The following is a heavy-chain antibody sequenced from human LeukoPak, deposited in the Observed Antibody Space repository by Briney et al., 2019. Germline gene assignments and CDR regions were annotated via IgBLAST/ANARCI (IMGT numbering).Heavy chain of an antibody. CDR3: AKDKAPLYSGYDWDLDF. V-gene: IGHV3-9*01. D-gene: IGHD5-12*01. CDR2: ISWNSGSI. J-gene: IGHJ4*02. CDR1: GFTFHQYA. Sequence: PGGSLRLSCAASGFTFHQYAIHWVRQVPGKCLEWVSGISWNSGSIGYADSVRGRFTISRDNAKNSVYLQMNSLRAEDTALYYCAKDKAPLYSGYDWDLDFWGQGTLVIVSS.